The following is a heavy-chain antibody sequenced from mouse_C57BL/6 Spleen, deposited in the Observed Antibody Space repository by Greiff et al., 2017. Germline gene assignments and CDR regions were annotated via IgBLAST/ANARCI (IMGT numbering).Heavy chain of an antibody. Sequence: VKLQQPGAELVKPGASVKLSCKASGYTFTSYWMHWVKQRPGQGLEWIGMIHPNSGSTNYNEKFKSKDTLTVEKSSSTAYMQLSSLTSEDSAVYYCARYLGQGYAMDYGGQGTSVTVSS. CDR1: GYTFTSYW. D-gene: IGHD3-3*01. J-gene: IGHJ4*01. CDR2: IHPNSGST. CDR3: ARYLGQGYAMDY. V-gene: IGHV1-64*01.